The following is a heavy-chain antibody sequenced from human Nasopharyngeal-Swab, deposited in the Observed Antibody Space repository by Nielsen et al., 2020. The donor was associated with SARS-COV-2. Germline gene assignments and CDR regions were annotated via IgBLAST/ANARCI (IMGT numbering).Heavy chain of an antibody. CDR3: VSSHCSSTSCYHWFDP. Sequence: WVRQAPGQGLEWMGGIIPILGIANYAQKFQGRVTITADKSTSTAYMELSSLRSEDTAVYYCVSSHCSSTSCYHWFDPWGQGTLVTVSS. V-gene: IGHV1-69*10. CDR2: IIPILGIA. D-gene: IGHD2-2*01. J-gene: IGHJ5*02.